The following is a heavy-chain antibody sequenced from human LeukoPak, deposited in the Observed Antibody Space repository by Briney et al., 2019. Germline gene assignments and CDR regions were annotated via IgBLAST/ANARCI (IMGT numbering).Heavy chain of an antibody. CDR2: IYPGDSDT. Sequence: GESLKISCKGSGYSFTSYWIGWVRQMPGKGLEWMGIIYPGDSDTRYSPSFQGQVTISADKSISTAYLQWSSLKASDTAMYYCARGCRIAAAAVWFDPWGQGTLVTVSS. CDR3: ARGCRIAAAAVWFDP. V-gene: IGHV5-51*01. CDR1: GYSFTSYW. J-gene: IGHJ5*02. D-gene: IGHD6-13*01.